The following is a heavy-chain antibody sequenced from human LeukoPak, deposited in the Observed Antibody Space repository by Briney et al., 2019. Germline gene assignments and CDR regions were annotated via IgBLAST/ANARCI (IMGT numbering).Heavy chain of an antibody. J-gene: IGHJ6*02. CDR1: GGSISSYY. CDR2: IYYSGST. V-gene: IGHV4-59*01. CDR3: AREGYYYGMDV. Sequence: SETLSLTCTVSGGSISSYYWSWIRQPPGKGLEWIGYIYYSGSTNYNPSLKSRVTISVDTSKNQFSLKPSSVTAADTAVYYCAREGYYYGMDVWGQGTTVTVSS.